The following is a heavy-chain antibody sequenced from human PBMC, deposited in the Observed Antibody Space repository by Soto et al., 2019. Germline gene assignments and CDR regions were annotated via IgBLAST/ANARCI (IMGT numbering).Heavy chain of an antibody. V-gene: IGHV1-18*01. J-gene: IGHJ6*03. Sequence: ASVKVSCKASGYTFTSYGISWVRQAPGQGLEWMGWISAYNGNTNYAQKLQGRVTMTTDTSTSTAYMELRSLRSDDTAVYYCARENSGYDGYYYYYMDVWGKGTTVTVSS. D-gene: IGHD5-12*01. CDR1: GYTFTSYG. CDR2: ISAYNGNT. CDR3: ARENSGYDGYYYYYMDV.